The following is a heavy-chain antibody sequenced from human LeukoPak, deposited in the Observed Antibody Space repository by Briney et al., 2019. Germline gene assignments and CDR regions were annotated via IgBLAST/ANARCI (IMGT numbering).Heavy chain of an antibody. D-gene: IGHD6-13*01. V-gene: IGHV4-4*07. CDR2: IHFNGTT. CDR1: GHSMSNND. J-gene: IGHJ4*02. Sequence: SHTLSLTCTGAGHSMSNNDWSWIRQPAGKGLEWISRIHFNGTTDYNPSLKSRVTTSIDTPRNQFYLKLSSVTAADKAVFYCARDRGGSSWYNYYDAWGQGILVTVSS. CDR3: ARDRGGSSWYNYYDA.